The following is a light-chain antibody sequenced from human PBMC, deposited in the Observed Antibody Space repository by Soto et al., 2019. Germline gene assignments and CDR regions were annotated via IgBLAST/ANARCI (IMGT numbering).Light chain of an antibody. V-gene: IGLV2-14*03. CDR3: TSWTTSTTMI. J-gene: IGLJ2*01. Sequence: QSALTQPASVSGSPGQSITISCTGTSSDIGAYNFVSWYQQHPGKAPKLMLYDVNIRPSGVSNRFSGSNSGNTASLTISGLQAEDEAYYYCTSWTTSTTMIFGGGTKLTVL. CDR2: DVN. CDR1: SSDIGAYNF.